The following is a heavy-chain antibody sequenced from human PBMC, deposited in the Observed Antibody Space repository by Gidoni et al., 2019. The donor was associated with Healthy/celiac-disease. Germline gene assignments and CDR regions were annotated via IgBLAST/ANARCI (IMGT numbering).Heavy chain of an antibody. CDR3: TYFPTRITMVRATKNWFDP. D-gene: IGHD3-10*01. V-gene: IGHV3-15*07. J-gene: IGHJ5*02. CDR1: GFTFINAW. CDR2: IKSKPDGRTT. Sequence: EVQLVESGGGLVKSGGSLRLSCAASGFTFINAWMNGVRQAPGKGLEWAGRIKSKPDGRTTDYAAPVKGRFTISRDDSKNTLYLQMNSLKTEDTAVYYCTYFPTRITMVRATKNWFDPWGQGTLVTVSS.